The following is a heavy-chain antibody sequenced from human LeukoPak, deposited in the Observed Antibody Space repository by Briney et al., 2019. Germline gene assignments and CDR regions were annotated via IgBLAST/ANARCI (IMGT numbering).Heavy chain of an antibody. CDR3: AKDAGWLVRFRY. J-gene: IGHJ4*02. CDR2: ILFDGSKT. CDR1: GFTFSSYS. V-gene: IGHV3-30*18. Sequence: GRSLRLSCAASGFTFSSYSMHWVRQAPGKGLEWVAVILFDGSKTYYADSVRGRFTISRDNSQNTLYLQMNSLRAEDTAVYYCAKDAGWLVRFRYWSQGSLVTVSS. D-gene: IGHD6-19*01.